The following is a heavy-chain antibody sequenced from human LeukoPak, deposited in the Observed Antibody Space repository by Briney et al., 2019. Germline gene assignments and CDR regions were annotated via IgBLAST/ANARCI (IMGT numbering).Heavy chain of an antibody. CDR1: GFIFSSYA. CDR3: AKDRTMGYCSGGRCAYFDY. CDR2: ISGNGGYT. Sequence: HTGGSLRLSCAASGFIFSSYAMNWVRQAPRKGLEWVSGISGNGGYTYYADSAKGRFTISRDNSNTTLYLQMNSLRAEDTGVYYCAKDRTMGYCSGGRCAYFDYWGQGTLVTVSS. V-gene: IGHV3-23*01. J-gene: IGHJ4*02. D-gene: IGHD2-15*01.